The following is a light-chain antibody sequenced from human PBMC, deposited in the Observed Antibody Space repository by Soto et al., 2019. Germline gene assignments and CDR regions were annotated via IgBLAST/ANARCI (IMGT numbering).Light chain of an antibody. Sequence: QPVLTQPPSASGTPGQRVTISCSGSSSNIGSNTVNWYPQLPGPAPKLLIYSNNQRPAGVPARFSVSKSGTSASLAISGLQSEDEADSYFSAWDYSLNGHVFGTGPTLTV. CDR2: SNN. V-gene: IGLV1-44*01. J-gene: IGLJ1*01. CDR1: SSNIGSNT. CDR3: SAWDYSLNGHV.